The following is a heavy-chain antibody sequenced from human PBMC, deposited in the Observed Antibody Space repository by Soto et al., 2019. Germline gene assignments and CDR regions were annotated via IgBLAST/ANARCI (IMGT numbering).Heavy chain of an antibody. CDR2: ISYDGTNK. CDR3: ANDISYTSGSRPDY. Sequence: QVQLVESGGGVVQPGRSLRLSCAASGFTFSSYGMHWVRQSPGKGLDWVALISYDGTNKYYGDSVKGRFTISRDNSKNTLYLQMNILRADETAVYYCANDISYTSGSRPDYGGQGTLVTVSS. J-gene: IGHJ4*02. V-gene: IGHV3-30*18. CDR1: GFTFSSYG. D-gene: IGHD3-10*01.